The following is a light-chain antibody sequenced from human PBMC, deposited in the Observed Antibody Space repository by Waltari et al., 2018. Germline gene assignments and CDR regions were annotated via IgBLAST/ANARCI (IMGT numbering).Light chain of an antibody. CDR1: QSVSSSY. Sequence: EIVLTQSPGTLSLSPGERATLSCRASQSVSSSYLAWYQQKPGQAPRLLIYGASSRVTGSPDRFSGSGSGTDFTLTISRLEPEDFAVYYCQQYGSSPPELTFGGGTKVEIK. CDR2: GAS. J-gene: IGKJ4*01. V-gene: IGKV3-20*01. CDR3: QQYGSSPPELT.